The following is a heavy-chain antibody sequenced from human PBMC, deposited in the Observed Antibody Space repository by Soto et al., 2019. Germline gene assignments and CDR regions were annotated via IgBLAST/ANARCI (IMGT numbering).Heavy chain of an antibody. CDR2: ISYDGSNK. D-gene: IGHD5-12*01. V-gene: IGHV3-30*18. CDR3: AKDLPLDQLLARHLIGGYDPEGYFDY. J-gene: IGHJ4*02. CDR1: GFTFSSYG. Sequence: GGSLRLSCAASGFTFSSYGMHWVRQAPGKGLEWVAVISYDGSNKYYADSVKGRFTISRDKSKNTRYLQMNSLRAEDTAVYYCAKDLPLDQLLARHLIGGYDPEGYFDYWGQGTLVTVSS.